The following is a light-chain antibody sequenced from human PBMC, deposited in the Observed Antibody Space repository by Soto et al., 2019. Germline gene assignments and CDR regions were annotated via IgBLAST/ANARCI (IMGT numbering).Light chain of an antibody. J-gene: IGKJ1*01. CDR2: NES. CDR1: QGISDY. CDR3: QKYNAASWK. Sequence: DIQMTESPSSLSASVGDRVTITCRASQGISDYLAWYQQKPGKVPKFLIYNESTLQSGVPSRLSGSGSGTDFTLTIRSLQPENVETYYCQKYNAASWKFGQGTNVDIK. V-gene: IGKV1-27*01.